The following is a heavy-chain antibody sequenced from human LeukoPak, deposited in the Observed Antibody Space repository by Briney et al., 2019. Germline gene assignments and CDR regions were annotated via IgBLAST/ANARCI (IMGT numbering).Heavy chain of an antibody. CDR1: GFTFSSYA. Sequence: PGGSLRLSCAASGFTFSSYAMHWVRQAPGKGLEWVAVISYDGSNKYYADSVKGRFTISRDNSKNTLYLQMNSLRAEDTAVYYCARASGRFLEWLLYDPLDYWGQGTLVTVSS. D-gene: IGHD3-3*01. J-gene: IGHJ4*02. V-gene: IGHV3-30-3*01. CDR2: ISYDGSNK. CDR3: ARASGRFLEWLLYDPLDY.